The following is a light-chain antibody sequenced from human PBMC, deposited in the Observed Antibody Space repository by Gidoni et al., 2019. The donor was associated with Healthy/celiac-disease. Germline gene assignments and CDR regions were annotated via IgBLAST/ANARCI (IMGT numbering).Light chain of an antibody. J-gene: IGKJ4*01. Sequence: EIVLTQSPATLSLSPGERATLSCGASQSVSSSYLAWYQQKPGLAPRLLIYDASSRATGIPDRFSGRGSGTDFTLTISRLEPEDCAVYYCQQYGSSPLTFGGGTKVEIK. V-gene: IGKV3D-20*01. CDR3: QQYGSSPLT. CDR1: QSVSSSY. CDR2: DAS.